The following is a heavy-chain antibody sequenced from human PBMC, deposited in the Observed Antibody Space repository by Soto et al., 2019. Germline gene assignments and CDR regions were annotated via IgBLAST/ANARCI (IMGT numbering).Heavy chain of an antibody. CDR2: ISYDGSST. CDR1: GFTFSSYA. V-gene: IGHV3-30*04. Sequence: GGSLRVSCAASGFTFSSYAMHWVRQAPGKGLEWVAVISYDGSSTTYADSVKGRFTVSRDNAKNTLYLQMNSLRTEDTAVYYCARDSLGLFDYWGQGTLVTVSS. CDR3: ARDSLGLFDY. D-gene: IGHD4-17*01. J-gene: IGHJ4*02.